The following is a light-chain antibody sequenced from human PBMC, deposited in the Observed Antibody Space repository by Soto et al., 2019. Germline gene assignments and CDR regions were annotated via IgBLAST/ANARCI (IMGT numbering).Light chain of an antibody. J-gene: IGKJ1*01. V-gene: IGKV3-20*01. CDR1: QSVSSSY. CDR3: QQYATSGT. Sequence: EIVLTQSPGTLSLSPGERATLSCRASQSVSSSYLAWYQQKPGQAPRLLIYGASSRATGIPDRFSGSGSGTDFTLTISGLEPEDFAVYYCQQYATSGTFGQGTKVEIK. CDR2: GAS.